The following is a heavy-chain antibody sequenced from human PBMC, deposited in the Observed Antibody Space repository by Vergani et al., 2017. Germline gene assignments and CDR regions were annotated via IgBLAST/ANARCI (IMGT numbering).Heavy chain of an antibody. V-gene: IGHV4-59*01. J-gene: IGHJ4*02. CDR3: AGKTSAYDILTGYYHTHPFDY. Sequence: QVQLQESGPGLVKPSETLSLTCTASGGSISSYYWSWIRQPPGKGLEWIGYIYYSGSTNYNPSLKSRVTISVDTSKNQFSLKLSSVTAADTAVYYCAGKTSAYDILTGYYHTHPFDYWGQGTLVTVSS. CDR2: IYYSGST. D-gene: IGHD3-9*01. CDR1: GGSISSYY.